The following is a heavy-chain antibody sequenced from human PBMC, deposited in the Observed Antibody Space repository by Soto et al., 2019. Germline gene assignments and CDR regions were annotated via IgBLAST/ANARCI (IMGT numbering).Heavy chain of an antibody. D-gene: IGHD6-13*01. CDR2: ISWNSGSI. V-gene: IGHV3-9*01. CDR1: GFTFDDYA. CDR3: AKALAAGTQRVGMDV. Sequence: EVQLVESGGGLVQPGRSLRLSCAASGFTFDDYAMHWVRQAPGKGLEWVSGISWNSGSIGYADSVKGRFTISRDNAKNSLYLQMNSLSAEDTALYYCAKALAAGTQRVGMDVWGQGTTVTVSS. J-gene: IGHJ6*02.